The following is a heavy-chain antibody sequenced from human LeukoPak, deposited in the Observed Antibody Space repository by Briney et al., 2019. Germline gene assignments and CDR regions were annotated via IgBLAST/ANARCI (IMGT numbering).Heavy chain of an antibody. CDR1: GGSISGYY. CDR2: IYTSGST. D-gene: IGHD4-17*01. J-gene: IGHJ4*02. Sequence: SETLSLTCTVSGGSISGYYWSWIRQPAGKGLEWIGRIYTSGSTNYNPSLKSRVTMSVDTSKNQFSLKLSSVTAADTAVYYCARTGSTVTMLYPFDHWGQGTLVTVSS. V-gene: IGHV4-4*07. CDR3: ARTGSTVTMLYPFDH.